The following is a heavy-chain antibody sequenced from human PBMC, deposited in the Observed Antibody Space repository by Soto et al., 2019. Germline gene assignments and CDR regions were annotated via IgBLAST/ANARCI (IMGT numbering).Heavy chain of an antibody. Sequence: KTSETLSLTCTVSGGSISSYYWSWIRQPPWKGLEWIGYIYYSGITNYNPSLKSRVTISVDTSKNQFSLKLSSVTAADAAVYYCERALWRFDFDYWGQGTLVAVSP. J-gene: IGHJ4*02. V-gene: IGHV4-59*01. CDR3: ERALWRFDFDY. CDR1: GGSISSYY. CDR2: IYYSGIT. D-gene: IGHD2-21*01.